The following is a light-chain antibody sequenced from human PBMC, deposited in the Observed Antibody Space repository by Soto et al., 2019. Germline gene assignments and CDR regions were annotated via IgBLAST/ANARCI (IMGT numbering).Light chain of an antibody. CDR2: GAS. Sequence: EIVLTQSPGTLSLSPGERATLSCRASQSVSSSFLAWYQQKPGQAPRLLIYGASSRATGIPDRFSGRGSGTDFTITISRLEPEDFAVYYCQQYDSSPWTFGQGTKVEIK. CDR3: QQYDSSPWT. J-gene: IGKJ1*01. V-gene: IGKV3-20*01. CDR1: QSVSSSF.